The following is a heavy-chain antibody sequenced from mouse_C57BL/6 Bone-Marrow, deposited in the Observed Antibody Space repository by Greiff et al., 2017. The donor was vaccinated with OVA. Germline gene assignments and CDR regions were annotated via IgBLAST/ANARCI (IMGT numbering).Heavy chain of an antibody. Sequence: EVMLVESGTVLARPGASVKMSCKTSGYTFTSYWMHWVKQRPGQGLEWIGAIYPGNSDTSYNQKFKGKAKLTAVTSASTAYMELSSLTNEDSAVYYCTRDYGSPYAMDYWGQGTSVTVSA. V-gene: IGHV1-5*01. D-gene: IGHD1-1*01. CDR2: IYPGNSDT. J-gene: IGHJ4*01. CDR1: GYTFTSYW. CDR3: TRDYGSPYAMDY.